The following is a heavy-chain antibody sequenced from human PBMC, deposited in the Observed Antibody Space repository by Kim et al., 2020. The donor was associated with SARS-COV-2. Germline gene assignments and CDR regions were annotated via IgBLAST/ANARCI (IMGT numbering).Heavy chain of an antibody. CDR3: ARDSIGLDY. V-gene: IGHV3-66*01. D-gene: IGHD2-2*01. CDR2: GST. Sequence: GSTYYAGSVTGRSTISRDNSKKTLYLEMNSLRAEDTAVYYCARDSIGLDYWGQGTLVTVSS. J-gene: IGHJ4*02.